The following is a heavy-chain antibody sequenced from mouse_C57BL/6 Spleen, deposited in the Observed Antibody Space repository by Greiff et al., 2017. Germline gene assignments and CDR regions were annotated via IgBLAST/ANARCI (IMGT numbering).Heavy chain of an antibody. D-gene: IGHD2-1*01. Sequence: QVQLQQPGAELVMPGASVKLSCKASGYTFTSYWMHWVKQRPGQGLEWIGEIDPSDSYTNYNQKFKGKSTLTVDKSSSTAYMQLSSLTSEDSAVYYCARFCGNYYFDYWGQGTTLTVSS. CDR3: ARFCGNYYFDY. CDR1: GYTFTSYW. V-gene: IGHV1-69*01. CDR2: IDPSDSYT. J-gene: IGHJ2*01.